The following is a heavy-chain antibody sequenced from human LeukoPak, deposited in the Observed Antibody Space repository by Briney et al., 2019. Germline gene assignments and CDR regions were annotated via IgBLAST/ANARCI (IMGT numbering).Heavy chain of an antibody. CDR3: GRKSLQGWIVDY. J-gene: IGHJ4*02. CDR2: ISSSGSNI. Sequence: GGSLRLSCAVSGFTSSSHSTKWVRQAPGKGLEWVSYISSSGSNIYYADSVKGRFTISRDNAKNSLYLQMNSLRAEDTAVYYCGRKSLQGWIVDYWGEGILVTVSS. V-gene: IGHV3-48*01. CDR1: GFTSSSHS. D-gene: IGHD2-2*03.